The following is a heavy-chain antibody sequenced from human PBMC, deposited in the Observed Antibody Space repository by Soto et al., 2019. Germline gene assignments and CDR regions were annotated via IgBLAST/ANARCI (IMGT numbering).Heavy chain of an antibody. V-gene: IGHV4-31*03. CDR1: GGSISSGGYY. CDR3: ARVWDTAMALFDY. Sequence: PSETLSLTCTVSGGSISSGGYYWSWIRQHPGKGLEWIGYTYYSGSTYYNPSLKSRVTISVDTSKNQFSLKLRSVTAADTAVYYCARVWDTAMALFDYWGQGTLVTVSS. J-gene: IGHJ4*02. D-gene: IGHD5-18*01. CDR2: TYYSGST.